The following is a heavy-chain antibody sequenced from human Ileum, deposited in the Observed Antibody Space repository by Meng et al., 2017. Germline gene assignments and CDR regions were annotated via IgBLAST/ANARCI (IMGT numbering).Heavy chain of an antibody. V-gene: IGHV1-2*02. D-gene: IGHD3-16*02. J-gene: IGHJ4*02. Sequence: ASVKVSCKASGYTFTGYYMHWVRQAPGQGLEWMGWINPNSGGTNYAQKFQGRVTMTRDTSISTAYMELRRLRSDDTAVYYCARQYDYVWGSYRYSTDYWGQGTLVTVSS. CDR2: INPNSGGT. CDR3: ARQYDYVWGSYRYSTDY. CDR1: GYTFTGYY.